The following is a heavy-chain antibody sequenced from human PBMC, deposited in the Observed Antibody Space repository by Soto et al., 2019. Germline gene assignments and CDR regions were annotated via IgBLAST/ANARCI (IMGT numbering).Heavy chain of an antibody. D-gene: IGHD2-2*01. CDR1: GGSIRSGGYS. Sequence: QLQLQESGPGLVKPSQTLSLTCAVSGGSIRSGGYSWSWIRQPPGKGLEWIGYIYHSGSTYYNPFLMSPVTISVDRSKTQFSLKLSAVTAADTAVYYCARVPDRWGQGTLVTVSS. CDR3: ARVPDR. V-gene: IGHV4-30-2*01. CDR2: IYHSGST. J-gene: IGHJ5*02.